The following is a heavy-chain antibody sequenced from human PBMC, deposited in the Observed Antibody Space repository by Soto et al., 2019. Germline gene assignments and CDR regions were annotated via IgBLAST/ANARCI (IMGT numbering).Heavy chain of an antibody. D-gene: IGHD3-10*01. Sequence: QVQLVQSGAEVKKPRASVKVSCKASGYTFSDYNMHWVRQAPGQGLEWMGWISPNNGGTNYAQKLQDRVTLTRDTSISTAYMELSRLRSDDTAVYYCARGTGSSWFDPWGQGTLVTVSP. CDR2: ISPNNGGT. J-gene: IGHJ5*02. CDR3: ARGTGSSWFDP. CDR1: GYTFSDYN. V-gene: IGHV1-2*02.